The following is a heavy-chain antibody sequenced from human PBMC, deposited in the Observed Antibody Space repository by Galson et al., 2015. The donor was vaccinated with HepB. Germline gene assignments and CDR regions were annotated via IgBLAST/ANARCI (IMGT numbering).Heavy chain of an antibody. V-gene: IGHV1-3*01. CDR3: ARDLMYSSSWYGYYYYGMDV. CDR2: INAGNGNT. D-gene: IGHD6-13*01. CDR1: GYTFTSYA. J-gene: IGHJ6*02. Sequence: SVKVSCKASGYTFTSYAMHWVRQAPGQRLEWMGWINAGNGNTKYSQKFQGRVTITRDTSASTAYTELSSLRSEDTAVYYCARDLMYSSSWYGYYYYGMDVWGQGTTVTVSS.